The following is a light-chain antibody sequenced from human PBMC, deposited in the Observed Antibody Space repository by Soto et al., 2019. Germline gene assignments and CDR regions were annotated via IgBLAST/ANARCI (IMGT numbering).Light chain of an antibody. Sequence: QSALTQPPSASGSPGQSGAISCTGTSSDVGGYDYVSWYQQHPGKAPKLMIYDVSKRPSGVPDRFSGSKSGNTASLTVSGLQAEDEADYYCSSYAGTYIVFGTGTKVTVL. CDR2: DVS. CDR1: SSDVGGYDY. J-gene: IGLJ1*01. V-gene: IGLV2-8*01. CDR3: SSYAGTYIV.